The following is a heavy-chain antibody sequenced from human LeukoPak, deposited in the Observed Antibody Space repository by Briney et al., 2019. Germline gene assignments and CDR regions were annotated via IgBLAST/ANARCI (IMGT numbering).Heavy chain of an antibody. D-gene: IGHD6-13*01. Sequence: PSETLSLTCAVYGGSFSGYYWSWIRQPPGKGLEWIGEINHSGSTNYNPSLKSRVTISVDTSKNQFSLKLSSVTAADTAVYYCASGYSCSWYSYYYYGMDVWGQGTTVTVSS. CDR2: INHSGST. CDR3: ASGYSCSWYSYYYYGMDV. V-gene: IGHV4-34*01. J-gene: IGHJ6*02. CDR1: GGSFSGYY.